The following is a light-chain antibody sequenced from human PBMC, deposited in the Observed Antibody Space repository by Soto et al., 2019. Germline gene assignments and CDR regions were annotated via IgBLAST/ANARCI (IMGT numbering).Light chain of an antibody. J-gene: IGLJ1*01. CDR3: LSFTSSFTYI. Sequence: QSVLTQPASVSGSPGQAITISCTVTSSDVGGYNYVSWYQHHPGKAPKLMMYECTNRPSGVSIRFYVSKSGTTASLTIFGLQAEDEADYYCLSFTSSFTYIFGTGSKVTVL. V-gene: IGLV2-14*01. CDR1: SSDVGGYNY. CDR2: ECT.